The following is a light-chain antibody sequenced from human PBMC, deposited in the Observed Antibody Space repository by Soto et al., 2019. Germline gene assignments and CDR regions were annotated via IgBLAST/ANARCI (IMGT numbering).Light chain of an antibody. CDR3: QQTYTIPWT. J-gene: IGKJ1*01. CDR1: QPILTS. CDR2: GAS. Sequence: DIQMTQSPSSLSASVGGRVTITCRTGQPILTSLNWYQQIPGKAPKVLIYGASNLQSGVAPRFSGRGSGTEFTLTISDLQPDDFATYYCQQTYTIPWTFGQGTKVDTK. V-gene: IGKV1-39*01.